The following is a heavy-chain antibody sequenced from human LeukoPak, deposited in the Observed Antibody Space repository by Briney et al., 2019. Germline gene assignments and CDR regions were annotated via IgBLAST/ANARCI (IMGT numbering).Heavy chain of an antibody. Sequence: SETLSLTCGVYGGSFSAFYWTWIRQPPGEGLEWIGEISPSGSTNYNPSLKSRVTISVDSSQIQFSLRVSSVTAADTAVYFCAGIEMATTKFAYWGQGALATVSS. CDR3: AGIEMATTKFAY. CDR1: GGSFSAFY. V-gene: IGHV4-34*01. CDR2: ISPSGST. J-gene: IGHJ4*02. D-gene: IGHD1-1*01.